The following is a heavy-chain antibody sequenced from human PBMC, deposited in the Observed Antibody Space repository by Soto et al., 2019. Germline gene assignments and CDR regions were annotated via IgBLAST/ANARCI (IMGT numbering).Heavy chain of an antibody. CDR2: IIPIFGTA. Sequence: QVRLVQSGAEVKKPGSSVKVSCKASGGTFSSYAISWVRQAPGQGLEWMGGIIPIFGTANYAQKFQGRVTITADESTSTAYMELSSLRSEDTAVYYCASFSTAGWLRRDYYFDYWGQGTLVTVSS. J-gene: IGHJ4*02. D-gene: IGHD5-12*01. CDR1: GGTFSSYA. CDR3: ASFSTAGWLRRDYYFDY. V-gene: IGHV1-69*01.